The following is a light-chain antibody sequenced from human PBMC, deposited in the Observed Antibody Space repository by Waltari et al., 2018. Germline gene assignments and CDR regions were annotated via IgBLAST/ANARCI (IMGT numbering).Light chain of an antibody. CDR2: DVS. V-gene: IGLV2-14*03. CDR1: SSAAGCYDW. J-gene: IGLJ2*01. Sequence: QSALTQPASVSGSPGRPITIPCPGNSSAAGCYDWVSWYQHHREQVPKLLIFDVSHRPSGASDRFSGSKSGNTASLTIAGLQAGDEADYYCSSKTSSSTVLFGGVTKLTVL. CDR3: SSKTSSSTVL.